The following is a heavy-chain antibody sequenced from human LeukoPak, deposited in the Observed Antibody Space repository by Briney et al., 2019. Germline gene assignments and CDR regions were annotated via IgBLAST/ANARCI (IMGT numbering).Heavy chain of an antibody. CDR2: IDYSGST. Sequence: SETLSLTCTVSGGSISSYYWSWIRQTPGKGLEWIGYIDYSGSTDYNPSLKSRVTISVDTSKNQFSLKLTSVTAADTAVYYCARDRELTGGYYYGMDVWGKGTTVTVSS. D-gene: IGHD3-16*01. J-gene: IGHJ6*04. CDR3: ARDRELTGGYYYGMDV. CDR1: GGSISSYY. V-gene: IGHV4-59*01.